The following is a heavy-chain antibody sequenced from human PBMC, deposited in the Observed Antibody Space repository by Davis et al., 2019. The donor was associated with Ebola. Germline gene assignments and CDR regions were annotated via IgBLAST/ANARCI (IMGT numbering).Heavy chain of an antibody. J-gene: IGHJ3*01. V-gene: IGHV6-1*01. CDR3: ARGWLRRAFDV. CDR1: GDSVSSGG. Sequence: PSETLSLTCAISGDSVSSGGWNWIRQSPSRGLEWLGRTYYSSKWYNDYAVSVKSRITINPDTSKNQFSLHLNSVTPEDTAVYYCARGWLRRAFDVWGQGTMVIVSS. CDR2: TYYSSKWYN. D-gene: IGHD5-12*01.